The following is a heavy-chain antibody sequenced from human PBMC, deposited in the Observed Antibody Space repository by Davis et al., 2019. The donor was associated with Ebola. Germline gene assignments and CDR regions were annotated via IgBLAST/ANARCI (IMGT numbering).Heavy chain of an antibody. CDR1: GFTFRSYS. CDR3: ARDSTTVVSQKQFDY. V-gene: IGHV3-48*02. J-gene: IGHJ4*02. D-gene: IGHD4-23*01. Sequence: PGGSLRLSCAASGFTFRSYSMNWVRQAPGKGLEWVSYISSSSSTIYYADSVKGRFTISRDNAKNSLYLQMNSLRDEDTAVYYCARDSTTVVSQKQFDYWGQGTLVTVSS. CDR2: ISSSSSTI.